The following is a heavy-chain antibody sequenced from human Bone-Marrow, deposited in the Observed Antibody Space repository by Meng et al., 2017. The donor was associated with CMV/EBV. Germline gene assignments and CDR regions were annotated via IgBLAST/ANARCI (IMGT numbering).Heavy chain of an antibody. CDR3: TLRYFGGRSYSSQTEY. V-gene: IGHV3-21*04. Sequence: GESLKISCAASGFTFSSYSMNWVRQAPGKGLEWVSSISSSSSYIYYADSVKGRFTISRDNAKNSLYLQMNSLKTEDTAVYYCTLRYFGGRSYSSQTEYWGQGKLVTVSS. J-gene: IGHJ4*02. D-gene: IGHD3-9*01. CDR1: GFTFSSYS. CDR2: ISSSSSYI.